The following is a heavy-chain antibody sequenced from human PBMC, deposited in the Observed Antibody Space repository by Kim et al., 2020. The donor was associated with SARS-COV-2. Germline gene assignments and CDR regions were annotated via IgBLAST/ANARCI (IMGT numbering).Heavy chain of an antibody. D-gene: IGHD1-26*01. J-gene: IGHJ4*02. CDR1: GGSISSSSYY. CDR3: ARQGSGSSGEFGY. V-gene: IGHV4-39*01. CDR2: ICYSGST. Sequence: SETLSPTCTVSGGSISSSSYYWGWIRQPPGKGLEWIGSICYSGSTYYNPSLKSRVTISVDTSKNQFSLKLSSVTAADTAVYYCARQGSGSSGEFGYWGQGTLVTVSS.